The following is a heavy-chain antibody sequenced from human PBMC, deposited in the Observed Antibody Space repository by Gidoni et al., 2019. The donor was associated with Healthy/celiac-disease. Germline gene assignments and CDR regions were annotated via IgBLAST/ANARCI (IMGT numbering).Heavy chain of an antibody. CDR2: ISYDGSNK. CDR1: GFTFSSYG. Sequence: QVQLVESGGGVVQPGRSLRLSCAASGFTFSSYGMHWVRQAPVKGLEWVAVISYDGSNKYYADSVKGRFTISRDNSKNTLYLQMNSLRAEDTAVYYCAKDKGWTTLVNWFDPWGQGTLVTVSS. V-gene: IGHV3-30*18. J-gene: IGHJ5*02. CDR3: AKDKGWTTLVNWFDP. D-gene: IGHD1-1*01.